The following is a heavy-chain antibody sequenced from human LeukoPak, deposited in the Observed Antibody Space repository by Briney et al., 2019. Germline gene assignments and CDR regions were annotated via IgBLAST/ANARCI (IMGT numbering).Heavy chain of an antibody. CDR2: ISSSSSTM. Sequence: PGGSLRLSCAASGFTFSSYSMNWVRQAPGKGLEWVSYISSSSSTMYYADSVKGRFTISRDNAKNSLYLQMNSLRAEDTAVYYCARARFLEWLVPFDYWGQGTLVTVSS. V-gene: IGHV3-48*01. CDR1: GFTFSSYS. J-gene: IGHJ4*02. D-gene: IGHD3-3*01. CDR3: ARARFLEWLVPFDY.